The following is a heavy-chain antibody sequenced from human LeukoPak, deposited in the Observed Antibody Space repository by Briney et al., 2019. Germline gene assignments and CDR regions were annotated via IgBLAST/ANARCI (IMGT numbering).Heavy chain of an antibody. J-gene: IGHJ6*02. Sequence: PSETLSLTCTVSGSSISSYYWSWIRQPPGKGLEWIGYIYYSGSTNYNPSLKSRVTISVDTSKNQFSLKLSSVTAADTAVYYCARGRYDSSGYHDLYYYYYGMDVWGQGTTVTVSS. V-gene: IGHV4-59*01. D-gene: IGHD3-22*01. CDR1: GSSISSYY. CDR3: ARGRYDSSGYHDLYYYYYGMDV. CDR2: IYYSGST.